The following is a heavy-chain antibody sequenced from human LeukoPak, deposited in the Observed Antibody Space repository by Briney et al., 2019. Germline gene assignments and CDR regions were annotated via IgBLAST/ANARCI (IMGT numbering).Heavy chain of an antibody. Sequence: SETLSLTCAVYGGCFSDYYWSWIRQPPGKGLEWIGEINHSGTTNYSPSLKSRVSISVGTSKNQFSLKLNSVTAADAAMYYCASHYSSGSYRYTGSFDSWGQGMLVNVSS. CDR1: GGCFSDYY. J-gene: IGHJ4*02. V-gene: IGHV4-34*01. D-gene: IGHD3-16*02. CDR2: INHSGTT. CDR3: ASHYSSGSYRYTGSFDS.